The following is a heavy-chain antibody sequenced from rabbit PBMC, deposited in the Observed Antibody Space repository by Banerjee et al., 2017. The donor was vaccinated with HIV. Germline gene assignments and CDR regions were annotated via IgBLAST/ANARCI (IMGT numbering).Heavy chain of an antibody. CDR2: IDAGSSGST. CDR1: GFSFSSSYW. Sequence: QSLEESGGDLVKPEGSLTLTCTASGFSFSSSYWMCWVRQAPGKGLEWIGCIDAGSSGSTYYAIWAKGRFTISKTSSTTVTLQMTSLTAADTATYFCARECRDSGGYMNWDLWGQGTLVTVS. D-gene: IGHD1-1*01. V-gene: IGHV1S40*01. J-gene: IGHJ4*01. CDR3: ARECRDSGGYMNWDL.